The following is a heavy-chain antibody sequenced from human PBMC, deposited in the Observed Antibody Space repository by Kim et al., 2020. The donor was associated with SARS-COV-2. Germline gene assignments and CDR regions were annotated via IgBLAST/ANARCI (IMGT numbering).Heavy chain of an antibody. V-gene: IGHV3-30*07. D-gene: IGHD3-22*01. CDR3: ARDELMGHYDSSGYLPDY. Sequence: GRVTISRDNSKNTLYLQMNSLGAEDTAVYYCARDELMGHYDSSGYLPDYWGQGTLVTVSS. J-gene: IGHJ4*02.